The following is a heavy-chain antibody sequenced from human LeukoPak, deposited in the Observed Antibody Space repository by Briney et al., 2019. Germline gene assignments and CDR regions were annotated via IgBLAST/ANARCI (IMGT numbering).Heavy chain of an antibody. CDR2: IYYSRTT. Sequence: SETLSFTCTVAGGSINSSSYYWGWLSQPPGKGLEWIGSIYYSRTTYYNQSLKSRDTISADTSNNQFSLKLSSVTAADTAVYYCARHFWGPGVWGQGTLVTVSS. V-gene: IGHV4-39*01. CDR1: GGSINSSSYY. CDR3: ARHFWGPGV. D-gene: IGHD3-16*01. J-gene: IGHJ4*02.